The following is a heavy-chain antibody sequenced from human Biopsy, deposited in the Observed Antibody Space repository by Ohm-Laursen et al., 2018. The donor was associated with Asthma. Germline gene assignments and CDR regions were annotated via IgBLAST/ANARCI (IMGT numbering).Heavy chain of an antibody. CDR3: ARAGDYSLYYVIDV. D-gene: IGHD3-16*01. V-gene: IGHV1-18*01. CDR1: GYTFNSAG. Sequence: SVKVSCKTSGYTFNSAGITWVRQAPGQGLEWMGWISVYNGNTKVAQKLQDRVTMITDTSTSTAYMDLRSLRSDDTAVYFCARAGDYSLYYVIDVWGQGTTVTVS. CDR2: ISVYNGNT. J-gene: IGHJ6*02.